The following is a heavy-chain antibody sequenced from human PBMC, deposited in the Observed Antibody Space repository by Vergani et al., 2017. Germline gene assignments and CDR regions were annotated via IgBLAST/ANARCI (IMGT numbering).Heavy chain of an antibody. CDR1: GYTFIHYD. CDR3: VGGSSSTFDF. J-gene: IGHJ4*02. V-gene: IGHV1-8*01. CDR2: MSPNSGNT. D-gene: IGHD6-6*01. Sequence: QVQLVQSGAEVMKPGASVKVSCKASGYTFIHYDISWVRQASGQGLEWMGWMSPNSGNTGYAQKFQGRITMTRDTSISTAFMELSSLTSDDTAVYYCVGGSSSTFDFWGQGTLVTVSS.